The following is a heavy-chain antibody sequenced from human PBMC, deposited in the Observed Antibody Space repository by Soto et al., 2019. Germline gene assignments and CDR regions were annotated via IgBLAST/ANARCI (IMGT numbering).Heavy chain of an antibody. CDR2: ILYDGSIE. Sequence: PGGSLRLSCAASGFTFKNYAMHWVRQAPGKGLDWVAVILYDGSIEFYADSVKGRFTISRGDFKNTMFLQMGSLRVEDTAVVDCARGLRDFDLKLTFGYWGQGTLVTVSS. D-gene: IGHD3-9*01. V-gene: IGHV3-30-3*01. J-gene: IGHJ4*02. CDR1: GFTFKNYA. CDR3: ARGLRDFDLKLTFGY.